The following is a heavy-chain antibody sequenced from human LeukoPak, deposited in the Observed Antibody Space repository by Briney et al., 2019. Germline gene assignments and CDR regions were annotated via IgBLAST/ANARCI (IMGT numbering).Heavy chain of an antibody. CDR3: ARRRDYYDSSGYPRAAFDI. CDR2: IYYSGST. CDR1: GFTFSSYW. V-gene: IGHV4-39*01. D-gene: IGHD3-22*01. J-gene: IGHJ3*02. Sequence: GSLRLSCAASGFTFSSYWMSWVRQPPGKGLEWIGSIYYSGSTYYNPSLKSRVTISVDTSKNQFSLKLSSVTAADTAVYYCARRRDYYDSSGYPRAAFDIWGQGTMVTVSS.